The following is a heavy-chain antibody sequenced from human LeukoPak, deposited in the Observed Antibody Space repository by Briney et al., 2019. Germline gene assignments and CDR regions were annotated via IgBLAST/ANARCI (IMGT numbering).Heavy chain of an antibody. CDR1: GGSFSGYY. D-gene: IGHD1-26*01. CDR3: ARDSGSYYLDY. J-gene: IGHJ4*02. CDR2: INHSGST. Sequence: PSETLSLTCAVYGGSFSGYYWSWIRQPPGKGLEWIGEINHSGSTNYNPSLKSRVTISVDTSKNQFSLKLSSVTAADTAVYYCARDSGSYYLDYWGQGTLVTVSS. V-gene: IGHV4-34*01.